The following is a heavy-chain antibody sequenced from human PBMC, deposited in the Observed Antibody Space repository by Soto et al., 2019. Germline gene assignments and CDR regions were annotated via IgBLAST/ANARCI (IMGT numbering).Heavy chain of an antibody. CDR3: EKGSVVNGHYYFDY. Sequence: EVQLLESGGGLVQPGGSLRLSCAAAGFTFSNYAMSWVRQAPGKGLDWVSAISGGGGSTYYADSVEGRFTISRDNSKNTLFLQMNSLRAEDTAVYYCEKGSVVNGHYYFDYWGQGTLVTVSS. CDR1: GFTFSNYA. V-gene: IGHV3-23*01. D-gene: IGHD3-22*01. J-gene: IGHJ4*02. CDR2: ISGGGGST.